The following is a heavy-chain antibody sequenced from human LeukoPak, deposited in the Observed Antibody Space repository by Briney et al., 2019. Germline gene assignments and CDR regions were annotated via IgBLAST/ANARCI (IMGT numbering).Heavy chain of an antibody. Sequence: GGSLRLSCAASGFTFSSYEMNWVRQAPGKGLEWVSYISSSGSTIYYADSVRGRFTISRDNAKNSLYLQMNSLRAEDTAVYYCAELGITMIGGVWGKGTTVTISS. J-gene: IGHJ6*04. V-gene: IGHV3-48*03. CDR3: AELGITMIGGV. CDR2: ISSSGSTI. D-gene: IGHD3-10*02. CDR1: GFTFSSYE.